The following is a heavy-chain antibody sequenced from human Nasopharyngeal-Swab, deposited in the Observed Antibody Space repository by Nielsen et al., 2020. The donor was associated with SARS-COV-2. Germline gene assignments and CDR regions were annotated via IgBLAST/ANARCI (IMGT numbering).Heavy chain of an antibody. J-gene: IGHJ3*02. CDR2: ISSSSSYI. CDR3: ARAGLRYDAFDI. V-gene: IGHV3-21*01. Sequence: WIRQPPGKGLEWVSSISSSSSYIYYADSVKGRFTISRDNAKNSLYLQMNSLRAEDTAVYYCARAGLRYDAFDIWGQGTRVTVSS. D-gene: IGHD3-9*01.